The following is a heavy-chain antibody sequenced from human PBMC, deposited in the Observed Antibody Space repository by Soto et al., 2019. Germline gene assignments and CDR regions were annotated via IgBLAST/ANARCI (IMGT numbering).Heavy chain of an antibody. V-gene: IGHV4-31*03. D-gene: IGHD3-3*01. CDR1: GGSISSGGYY. CDR3: AGCITSSLLGMDV. Sequence: SETLSLTCTVSGGSISSGGYYWSWIRQHPGKGLEWIGYIYYSGSTYYNPSLKSRVTISVDTSKNQFSLKLGSVTAADTAVYYRAGCITSSLLGMDVWGQGTTVTVSS. CDR2: IYYSGST. J-gene: IGHJ6*02.